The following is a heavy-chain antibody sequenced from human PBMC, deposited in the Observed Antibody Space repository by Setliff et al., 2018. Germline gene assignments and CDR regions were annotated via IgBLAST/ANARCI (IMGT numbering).Heavy chain of an antibody. CDR1: GYSISSGYY. Sequence: SETLSLTCAVSGYSISSGYYWGWIRQPPGKGLEWIGSIYHSGSTYYNPSLKSRVTISVDTSKNQFSLKLTSVTAADTAVCYCARHVFGSSSRFYNWFDPWGQGTLVTVSS. CDR3: ARHVFGSSSRFYNWFDP. V-gene: IGHV4-38-2*01. CDR2: IYHSGST. D-gene: IGHD6-6*01. J-gene: IGHJ5*02.